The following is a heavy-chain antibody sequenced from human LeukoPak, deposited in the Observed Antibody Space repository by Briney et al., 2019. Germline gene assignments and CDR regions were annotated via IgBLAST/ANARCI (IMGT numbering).Heavy chain of an antibody. CDR3: ARVRRAAVADKYYFDY. J-gene: IGHJ4*02. V-gene: IGHV3-7*01. CDR2: IKQDGSEK. Sequence: GGSLRLSCAASGFTFSDYWMHWVRQAPGKGLEWVANIKQDGSEKYYVDSVKGRFTISRDNAKNSLYLQMNSLRAEDTAVYYCARVRRAAVADKYYFDYWGQGTLVTVSS. D-gene: IGHD6-19*01. CDR1: GFTFSDYW.